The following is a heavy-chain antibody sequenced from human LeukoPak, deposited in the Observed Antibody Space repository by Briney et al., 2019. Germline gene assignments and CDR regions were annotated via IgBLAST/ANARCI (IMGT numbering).Heavy chain of an antibody. Sequence: SETLSLTRAVYGGSFSGYYWSWIRQPPGKGLEWIGVINHSGSTNYNPSLKSRVTISVDTSKNQFSLKLSSVTAADTAVYYCARVGPANDAFGIWGQGTMVTVSS. V-gene: IGHV4-34*01. CDR1: GGSFSGYY. CDR2: INHSGST. J-gene: IGHJ3*02. CDR3: ARVGPANDAFGI. D-gene: IGHD2-15*01.